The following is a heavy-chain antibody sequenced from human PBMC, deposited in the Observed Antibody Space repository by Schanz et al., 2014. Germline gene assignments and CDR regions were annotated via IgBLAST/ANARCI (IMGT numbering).Heavy chain of an antibody. CDR3: ARGRGFYDY. J-gene: IGHJ4*02. D-gene: IGHD3-10*01. CDR1: GYSFISHA. CDR2: INAANGNT. V-gene: IGHV1-3*01. Sequence: QILLVQPGPEVKKPGASVKVSCKASGYSFISHAIHWVRQAPGQRLEWTGWINAANGNTRYSQKFQGRVTITRDTSASTAYMELSSLRSEDTAVYYCARGRGFYDYWGQGTLVTVSS.